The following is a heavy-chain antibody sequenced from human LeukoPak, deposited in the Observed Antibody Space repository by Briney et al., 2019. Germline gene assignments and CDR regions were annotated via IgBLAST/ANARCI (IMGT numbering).Heavy chain of an antibody. Sequence: GGSLRLSCAASGFTFSSYWMSWVRQAPGKGLEWVSSISSSSSYIYYADSVKGRFTISRDNAKNSLHLQMNSLRAEDTAVYYCASHGSGDAFDIWGQGTMVTVSS. V-gene: IGHV3-21*01. CDR3: ASHGSGDAFDI. CDR2: ISSSSSYI. CDR1: GFTFSSYW. D-gene: IGHD3-10*01. J-gene: IGHJ3*02.